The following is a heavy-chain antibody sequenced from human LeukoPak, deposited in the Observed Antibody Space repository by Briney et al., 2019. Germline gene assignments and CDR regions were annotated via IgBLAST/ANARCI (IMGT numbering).Heavy chain of an antibody. D-gene: IGHD3-16*01. V-gene: IGHV3-13*01. CDR1: GFTFSSCD. Sequence: GGSLRLSCAASGFTFSSCDMHWVRQATGKGLEWVSAIGTAGDTYYPGSVKGRFTISRENAKNSLYLQMNSLRAGDTAVYYCARSAGEGTFDYWGQGTLVTVSS. CDR2: IGTAGDT. J-gene: IGHJ4*02. CDR3: ARSAGEGTFDY.